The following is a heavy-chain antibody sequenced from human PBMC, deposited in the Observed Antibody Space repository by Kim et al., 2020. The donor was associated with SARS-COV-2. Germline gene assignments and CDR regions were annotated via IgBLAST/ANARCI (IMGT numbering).Heavy chain of an antibody. Sequence: SETLSLTCNDSSDSISSYYWSWIRQFPGKGLEWLGYIYYSGNTDYNPSLKSRVTISWDTSKNQFSLDLTSVTDADTAVYYCARSEGRGSWHQFDYWGQGILVYVSS. J-gene: IGHJ4*02. D-gene: IGHD6-13*01. CDR3: ARSEGRGSWHQFDY. CDR2: IYYSGNT. CDR1: SDSISSYY. V-gene: IGHV4-59*01.